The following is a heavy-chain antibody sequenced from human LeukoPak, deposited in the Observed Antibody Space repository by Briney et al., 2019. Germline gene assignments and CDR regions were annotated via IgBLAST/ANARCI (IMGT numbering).Heavy chain of an antibody. D-gene: IGHD1-26*01. CDR3: TKGGAGDY. Sequence: GGSLRLSCAASGFTFINAWMAWVRQAPGKGLEWVGRIKAKAHGGTTEYAASVKGRFTISRDDSKSIAYLQMNSLKTEDTAVYYCTKGGAGDYWGQGTLVTVSS. J-gene: IGHJ4*02. CDR1: GFTFINAW. V-gene: IGHV3-15*01. CDR2: IKAKAHGGTT.